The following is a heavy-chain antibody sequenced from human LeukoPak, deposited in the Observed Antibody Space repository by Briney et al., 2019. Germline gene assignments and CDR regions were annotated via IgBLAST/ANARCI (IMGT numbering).Heavy chain of an antibody. CDR2: IYYSGST. CDR1: GGSISSSSYY. Sequence: SETLSLTCTVSGGSISSSSYYWGWTRQPPGKGLEWIGCIYYSGSTYYNPSLKSRVTISVDTPENQFSLKLSSVTAADTAVYYCARDHACSNGVCSYFDYWGQGTLVTVSS. CDR3: ARDHACSNGVCSYFDY. J-gene: IGHJ4*02. V-gene: IGHV4-39*07. D-gene: IGHD2-8*01.